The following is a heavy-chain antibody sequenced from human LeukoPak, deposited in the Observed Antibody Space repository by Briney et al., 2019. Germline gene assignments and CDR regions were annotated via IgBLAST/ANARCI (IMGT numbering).Heavy chain of an antibody. CDR2: IYHIGST. Sequence: ASETLSLTCAVSGYSISSGYYWGWIRQPPGKGLEWIGSIYHIGSTYYNPSLNSRVTISVDTSKNQFSLKLSSVTAADTAVYYCARHSPSGITIFGVDSSFQFWGQGTLVTVSS. CDR3: ARHSPSGITIFGVDSSFQF. J-gene: IGHJ4*02. V-gene: IGHV4-38-2*01. CDR1: GYSISSGYY. D-gene: IGHD3-3*01.